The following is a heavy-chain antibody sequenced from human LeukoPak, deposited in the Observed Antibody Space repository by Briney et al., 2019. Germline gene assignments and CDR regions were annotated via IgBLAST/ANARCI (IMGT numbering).Heavy chain of an antibody. CDR3: ARDRRDPRITMIVFRGRAYYMDV. J-gene: IGHJ6*03. CDR1: GFTFDDYA. CDR2: ISWNSGSI. D-gene: IGHD3-22*01. V-gene: IGHV3-9*01. Sequence: HSGGSLRLSCAASGFTFDDYAMHWVRQAPGKGLEWVSGISWNSGSIGYADSVKGRFTISRDNAKNSLYLQMNSLRAEDTAVYYCARDRRDPRITMIVFRGRAYYMDVWGKGTTVTISS.